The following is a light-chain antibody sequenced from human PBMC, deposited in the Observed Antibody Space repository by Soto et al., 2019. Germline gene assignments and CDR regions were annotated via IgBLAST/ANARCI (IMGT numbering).Light chain of an antibody. CDR2: GSS. V-gene: IGKV3-15*01. CDR1: QLFSSN. CDR3: QQYNNWPPIT. J-gene: IGKJ5*01. Sequence: EIVMTQSPATLSVSPGESVTLSCRASQLFSSNLAWYQRRPGQAPRLLIYGSSTRATGVPPRFSGSASGTEFTLTISSLQSEDFAVYYCQQYNNWPPITFGQGTRLEIK.